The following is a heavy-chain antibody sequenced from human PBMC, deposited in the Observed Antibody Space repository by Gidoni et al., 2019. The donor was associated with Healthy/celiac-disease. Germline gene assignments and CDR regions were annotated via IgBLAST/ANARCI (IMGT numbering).Heavy chain of an antibody. CDR3: ARTLVLLWFGELLYLDY. Sequence: EVQLVEFGGGLVQPGGPLRLSCAASGFTFSSYWMSWVRQAPGKGLEWVANIKQDGSEKYYVDSVKGRFTISRDNAKNSLYLQMNSLRAEDKAVYYCARTLVLLWFGELLYLDYWGQGTLVTVSS. CDR1: GFTFSSYW. J-gene: IGHJ4*02. D-gene: IGHD3-10*01. CDR2: IKQDGSEK. V-gene: IGHV3-7*04.